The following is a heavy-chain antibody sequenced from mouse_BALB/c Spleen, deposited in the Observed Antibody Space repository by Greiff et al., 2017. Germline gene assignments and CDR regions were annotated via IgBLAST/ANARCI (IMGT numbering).Heavy chain of an antibody. D-gene: IGHD2-2*01. V-gene: IGHV1-69*02. CDR2: IYPSDSYT. CDR3: TREPFGYDEADY. J-gene: IGHJ2*01. Sequence: QVQLQQPGAELVRPGASVKLSCKASGYTFTSYWINWVKQRPGQGLEWIGNIYPSDSYTNYNQKFKDKATLTVDKSSSTAYMQLSSPTSEDSAVYYCTREPFGYDEADYWGQGTTLTVSS. CDR1: GYTFTSYW.